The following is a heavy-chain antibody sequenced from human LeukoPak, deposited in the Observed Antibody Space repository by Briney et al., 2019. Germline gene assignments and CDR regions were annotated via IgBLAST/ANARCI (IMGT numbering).Heavy chain of an antibody. CDR3: ARGYDSSGYYYGWFDP. V-gene: IGHV1-69*04. CDR1: GGTFSSYD. D-gene: IGHD3-22*01. J-gene: IGHJ5*02. Sequence: GASVKVSCKASGGTFSSYDISWVRQAPGQGLEWMGRIIPILGIANYAQKFQGRVTITADKSTSTAYMELSSLRSEDTAVYYCARGYDSSGYYYGWFDPWGQGTLVTVSS. CDR2: IIPILGIA.